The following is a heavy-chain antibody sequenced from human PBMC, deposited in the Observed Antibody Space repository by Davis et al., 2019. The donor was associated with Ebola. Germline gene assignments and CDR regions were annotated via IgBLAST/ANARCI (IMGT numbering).Heavy chain of an antibody. V-gene: IGHV5-51*01. J-gene: IGHJ4*02. D-gene: IGHD3-10*01. Sequence: GESLKISCEGSGYTFTNYRIGWVRQLPGKGLEWMGIIHPGGSETRYSPSFQGQVTISADKSINTAYLQWSSLKASDTALYYCARRNYFGSGSQYSHFDYWGQGTPATVSS. CDR3: ARRNYFGSGSQYSHFDY. CDR2: IHPGGSET. CDR1: GYTFTNYR.